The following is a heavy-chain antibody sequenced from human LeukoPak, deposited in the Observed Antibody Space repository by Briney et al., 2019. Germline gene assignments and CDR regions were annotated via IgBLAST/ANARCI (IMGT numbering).Heavy chain of an antibody. Sequence: ASVKVSCKASGYTFTSYYMHWVRQAPGQGLEWMGWINPNSGGTNYAQKFQGWVTMTRDTSISTAYMELSRLRSDDTAVYYCARDGIVGATDPGYYYYYYGMDVWGQGTTVTVSS. D-gene: IGHD1-26*01. J-gene: IGHJ6*02. CDR1: GYTFTSYY. CDR2: INPNSGGT. CDR3: ARDGIVGATDPGYYYYYYGMDV. V-gene: IGHV1-2*04.